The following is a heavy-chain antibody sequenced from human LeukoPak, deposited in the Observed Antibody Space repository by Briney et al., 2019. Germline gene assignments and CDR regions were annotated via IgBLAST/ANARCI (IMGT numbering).Heavy chain of an antibody. CDR1: GFTVSSNY. V-gene: IGHV3-53*01. Sequence: GGSLRLSCAASGFTVSSNYMSWVRQAPGKGLEWVSVIYSGGSTYYADSVKGRFTISRDNSKNTLYLQMNSLRAEDTAVYYCGRGRGGIAARGGGMYYFDYWGQGTLVTVSS. D-gene: IGHD6-25*01. CDR2: IYSGGST. J-gene: IGHJ4*02. CDR3: GRGRGGIAARGGGMYYFDY.